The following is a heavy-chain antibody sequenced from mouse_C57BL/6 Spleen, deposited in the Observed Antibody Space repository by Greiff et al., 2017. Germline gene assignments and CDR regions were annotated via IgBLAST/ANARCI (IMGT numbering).Heavy chain of an antibody. CDR3: YSGYGSSYVGYFDV. J-gene: IGHJ1*03. D-gene: IGHD1-1*01. CDR1: GYTFTDYE. Sequence: VQLQQSGAELVRPGASVTLSCKASGYTFTDYEMHWVKQTPVHGLEWIGAIDPEAGGTAYNQKVKGKDRLTAAKSYSTAYMELRRLTSKDSDVDYCYSGYGSSYVGYFDVWGTGTTVTVSS. CDR2: IDPEAGGT. V-gene: IGHV1-15*01.